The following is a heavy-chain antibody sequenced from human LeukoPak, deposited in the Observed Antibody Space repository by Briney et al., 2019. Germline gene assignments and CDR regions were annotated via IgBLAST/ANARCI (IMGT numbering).Heavy chain of an antibody. V-gene: IGHV1-69*05. CDR1: GGTFSSYA. J-gene: IGHJ4*02. CDR3: ARDLYYYDSSGRAVLGY. D-gene: IGHD3-22*01. Sequence: SSVKVSCKASGGTFSSYAISWVRQAPGQGLEWMGGIIPIFGTANYAQKFQGRVTITTDESTSTAYMELSSLRSEDTAVYYCARDLYYYDSSGRAVLGYWGQGTLVTVSS. CDR2: IIPIFGTA.